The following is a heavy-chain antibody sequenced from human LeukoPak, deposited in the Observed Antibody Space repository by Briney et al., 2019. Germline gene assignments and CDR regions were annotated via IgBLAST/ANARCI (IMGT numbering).Heavy chain of an antibody. V-gene: IGHV4-39*06. CDR3: ARVGIVVVTAIYWYFDL. Sequence: PSETLSLTCTVSGGSSSSSSYYWGWIRQPPGKGLEWIGSIYYSGSTYYNPSLKSRVTISVDTSKNQFPLKLRSVTAADTAVYYCARVGIVVVTAIYWYFDLWGRGTLVTVSS. CDR1: GGSSSSSSYY. D-gene: IGHD2-21*02. J-gene: IGHJ2*01. CDR2: IYYSGST.